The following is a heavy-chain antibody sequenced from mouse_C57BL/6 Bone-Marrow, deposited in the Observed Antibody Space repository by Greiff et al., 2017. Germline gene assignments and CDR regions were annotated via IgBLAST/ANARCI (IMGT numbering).Heavy chain of an antibody. CDR1: GFTFSSYA. J-gene: IGHJ2*01. CDR3: ARERLQFFDY. Sequence: EVKVVESGGGLVKPGGSLKLSCAASGFTFSSYAMSWVRQTPEKRLEWVATISDGGSYTYYPDNVKGRFTISRDNAKNNLYLQMSHLKSEDTAMYYCARERLQFFDYWGQGTTLTVSS. CDR2: ISDGGSYT. D-gene: IGHD2-2*01. V-gene: IGHV5-4*01.